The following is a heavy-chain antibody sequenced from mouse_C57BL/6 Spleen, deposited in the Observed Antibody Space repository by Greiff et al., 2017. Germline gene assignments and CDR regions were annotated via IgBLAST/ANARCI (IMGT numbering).Heavy chain of an antibody. D-gene: IGHD1-1*01. Sequence: VQLQQSGTVLARPGASVKMSCKTSGYTFTSYWMHWVKQRPGQGLEWIGAIYPGNSDTSYNQKFKGKAKLTAVTSASTAYMELSSLTNEDSAVYYCTRGDYYGSSYPTGFDYWGQGTTLTVSS. CDR2: IYPGNSDT. CDR1: GYTFTSYW. V-gene: IGHV1-5*01. CDR3: TRGDYYGSSYPTGFDY. J-gene: IGHJ2*01.